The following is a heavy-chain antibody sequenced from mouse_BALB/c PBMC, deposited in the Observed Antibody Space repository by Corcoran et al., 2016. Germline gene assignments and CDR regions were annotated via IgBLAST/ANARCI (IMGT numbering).Heavy chain of an antibody. D-gene: IGHD1-1*01. Sequence: DVQLQESGPGLVKPSQSLSLTCSVTGYSITSGYYWNWIRQFPGNKLEWMGYISYDGSNNYNPSLKNRISITRDTSKNQFFLKLNSVTTEDTATYFCASPITTWFAYWGQGTLVTVSA. CDR2: ISYDGSN. CDR1: GYSITSGYY. V-gene: IGHV3-6*02. J-gene: IGHJ3*01. CDR3: ASPITTWFAY.